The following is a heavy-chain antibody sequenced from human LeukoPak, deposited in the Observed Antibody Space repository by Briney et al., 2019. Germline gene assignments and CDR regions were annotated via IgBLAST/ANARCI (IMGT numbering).Heavy chain of an antibody. CDR3: ARAPDDYDFWSGPFDY. CDR1: GYTFTNYG. Sequence: ASEKVSCKASGYTFTNYGISWVRQAPGQGLEWMGWISAYSGNTNYAQNLQGGVTMTTDTSTSTAYMELRSLRSDDTAVYYCARAPDDYDFWSGPFDYWGRGTLVTVSS. J-gene: IGHJ4*02. CDR2: ISAYSGNT. V-gene: IGHV1-18*01. D-gene: IGHD3-3*01.